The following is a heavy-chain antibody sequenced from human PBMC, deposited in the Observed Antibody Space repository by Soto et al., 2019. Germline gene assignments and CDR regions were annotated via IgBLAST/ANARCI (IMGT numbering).Heavy chain of an antibody. CDR2: ISYDGSNK. D-gene: IGHD3-3*01. J-gene: IGHJ4*02. Sequence: GGSLRLSCAASGFTFSSYGMHWVRQAPGKGLEWVAVISYDGSNKYYADSVKGRFTISRDNSKNTLYLQMNSLRAEDTAVYYCAKDLLPQLLEWLLTIDYWGQGTLVTVSS. CDR1: GFTFSSYG. V-gene: IGHV3-30*18. CDR3: AKDLLPQLLEWLLTIDY.